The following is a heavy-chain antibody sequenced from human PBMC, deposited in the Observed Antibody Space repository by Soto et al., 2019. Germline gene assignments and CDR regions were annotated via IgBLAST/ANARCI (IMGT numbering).Heavy chain of an antibody. V-gene: IGHV4-34*01. Sequence: PSETLSLTCAVYGGSFSGYYWTWIRQSPEKGLEWIGEVNHSGTAYYNPSLKTRVTISVHTPKNQFSLKLTSVTAADTSVYYCARHGGKLGITGTMGNFDYWGQGSLVTVSS. CDR3: ARHGGKLGITGTMGNFDY. J-gene: IGHJ4*02. CDR2: VNHSGTA. D-gene: IGHD1-20*01. CDR1: GGSFSGYY.